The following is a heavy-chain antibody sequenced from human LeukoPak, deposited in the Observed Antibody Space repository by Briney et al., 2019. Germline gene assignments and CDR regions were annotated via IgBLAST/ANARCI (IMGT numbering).Heavy chain of an antibody. CDR3: ARDLVIPGYGFDY. V-gene: IGHV3-23*01. J-gene: IGHJ4*02. CDR2: ISGSGGST. CDR1: GFTFSSYA. D-gene: IGHD6-13*01. Sequence: PGGSLRLSCTASGFTFSSYAMSWVRQAPGKGLEWVSDISGSGGSTYYADSVKGRFTISRDNSKNTLYLQMNSLRAEDTAVYYCARDLVIPGYGFDYWGQGTLVTVSS.